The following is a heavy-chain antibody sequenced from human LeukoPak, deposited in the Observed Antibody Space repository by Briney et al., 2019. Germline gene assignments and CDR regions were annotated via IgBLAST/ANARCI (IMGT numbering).Heavy chain of an antibody. V-gene: IGHV3-30-3*01. D-gene: IGHD3/OR15-3a*01. Sequence: GESLRLSCAASGFTFSSYAMHWVRQAPGKGLEWVAVISYDGSNKYYADSVKGRFTISRDNSKNTLYLQMNSLRAEDTAVFYCAKDQGVIFGYFDNWGQGTLVTVSS. CDR3: AKDQGVIFGYFDN. CDR2: ISYDGSNK. J-gene: IGHJ4*02. CDR1: GFTFSSYA.